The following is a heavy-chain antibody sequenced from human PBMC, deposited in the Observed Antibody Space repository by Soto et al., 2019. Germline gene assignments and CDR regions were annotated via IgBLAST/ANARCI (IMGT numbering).Heavy chain of an antibody. CDR1: GGSISSYY. Sequence: SETLSLTCTVSGGSISSYYWSWIRQPPGKGLEWIGYIYYSGSTNYNPSLKSRVTISVDTSKNQFSLKLSSVTAADTAVYYCARVYLIGGWYLDYWGQGTLVTVSS. CDR3: ARVYLIGGWYLDY. V-gene: IGHV4-59*01. D-gene: IGHD6-19*01. CDR2: IYYSGST. J-gene: IGHJ4*02.